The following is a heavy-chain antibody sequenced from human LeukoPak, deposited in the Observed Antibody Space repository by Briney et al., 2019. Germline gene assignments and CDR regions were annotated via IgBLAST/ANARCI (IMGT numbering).Heavy chain of an antibody. J-gene: IGHJ4*02. Sequence: ASVKVSCKASGYIFTSYAMHWVRQAPGQGLEWMGWINPNSGGTNYAQKFQGWVTMTRDTSISTAYMELSRLRSDDTAVYYCARVQCSGGSCQFDYWGQGTLVTVSS. D-gene: IGHD2-15*01. CDR2: INPNSGGT. CDR3: ARVQCSGGSCQFDY. CDR1: GYIFTSYA. V-gene: IGHV1-2*04.